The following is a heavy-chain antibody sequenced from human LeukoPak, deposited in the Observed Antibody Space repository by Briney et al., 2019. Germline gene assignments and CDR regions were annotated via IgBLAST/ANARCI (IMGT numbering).Heavy chain of an antibody. CDR1: GFTFDDYA. CDR2: ISGDGGST. CDR3: AKDIGDYVEYYFDY. V-gene: IGHV3-43*02. Sequence: GRSLRLSCAASGFTFDDYAMDWVRQAPGEGLEWVSLISGDGGSTYYADSVKGRFTISRDNSKNSLYLQMNSLRTEDTALYYCAKDIGDYVEYYFDYWGQGTLVTVSS. J-gene: IGHJ4*02. D-gene: IGHD4-17*01.